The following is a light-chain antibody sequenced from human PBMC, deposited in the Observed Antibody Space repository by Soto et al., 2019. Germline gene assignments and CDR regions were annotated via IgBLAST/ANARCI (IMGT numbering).Light chain of an antibody. CDR1: QSVGNT. J-gene: IGKJ1*01. Sequence: EIVMTQSPATLSVSPGERATLSCRASQSVGNTLAWYQQKPGQAPRLLIFGASTRATGIPARFSGSGSGTEFTLTISSLQSEDFAVYYCQQYNNWPPWTFGQGTKVEIK. V-gene: IGKV3-15*01. CDR2: GAS. CDR3: QQYNNWPPWT.